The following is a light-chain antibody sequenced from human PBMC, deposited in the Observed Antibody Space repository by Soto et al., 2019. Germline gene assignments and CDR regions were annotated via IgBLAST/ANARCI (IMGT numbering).Light chain of an antibody. CDR3: LQHNSYPWT. J-gene: IGKJ1*01. CDR2: AAS. Sequence: DIQMTQSPSSLSASVGDRVTSTCRASQGIRNDLCWYQQKAGKAHKLLNYAASSLQSTVTSRFSGSGSGTEFTLAISSLQPEDFATYYCLQHNSYPWTSGQRTKVEIK. CDR1: QGIRND. V-gene: IGKV1-17*01.